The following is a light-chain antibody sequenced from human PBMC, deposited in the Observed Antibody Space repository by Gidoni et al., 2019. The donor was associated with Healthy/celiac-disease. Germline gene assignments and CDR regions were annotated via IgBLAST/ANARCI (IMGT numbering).Light chain of an antibody. CDR1: KLGDKY. CDR3: QAWDSSTVV. CDR2: QDS. V-gene: IGLV3-1*01. J-gene: IGLJ2*01. Sequence: SYELTQPPSVSVSPGQTASITCSGDKLGDKYACWYQQKPGQSPLPVIYQDSKRPPRIPGRFSGPHSGNPANPTIIGNQAMDEADYYCQAWDSSTVVFGGGTKLTVL.